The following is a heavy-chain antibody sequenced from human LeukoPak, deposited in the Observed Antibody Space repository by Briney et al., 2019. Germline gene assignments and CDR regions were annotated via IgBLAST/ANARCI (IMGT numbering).Heavy chain of an antibody. V-gene: IGHV3-48*01. Sequence: PGGSLRLSCAASGFTFSSYSMNWVRQAPGKGLEWVSYISSSSSTIYYADSVKGRFTISRDNAKNSLYLQMNSLRAEDTAVYYCAVGDSGYDYPNWFDPWGQRTLVTVSS. D-gene: IGHD5-12*01. CDR2: ISSSSSTI. CDR1: GFTFSSYS. J-gene: IGHJ5*02. CDR3: AVGDSGYDYPNWFDP.